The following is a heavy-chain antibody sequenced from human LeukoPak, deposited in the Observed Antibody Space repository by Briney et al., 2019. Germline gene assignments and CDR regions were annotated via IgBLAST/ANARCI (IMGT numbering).Heavy chain of an antibody. V-gene: IGHV3-23*01. D-gene: IGHD3-10*02. J-gene: IGHJ4*02. CDR3: ARDSPVCSY. CDR2: IGDSSDST. Sequence: GGSLRLSCAASGFTLSSHGMSWVRQAPGKGLEWVSAIGDSSDSTYYADSVKDRFTISRDTSKNTLYLQMNSLRAEDTAVYYCARDSPVCSYWGQGTLVTVSS. CDR1: GFTLSSHG.